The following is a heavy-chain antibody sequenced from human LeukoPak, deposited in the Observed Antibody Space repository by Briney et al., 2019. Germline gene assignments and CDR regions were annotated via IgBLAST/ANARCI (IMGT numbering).Heavy chain of an antibody. J-gene: IGHJ4*02. CDR1: GFTFSSYS. D-gene: IGHD5/OR15-5a*01. CDR3: AKGVEVSDAARH. V-gene: IGHV3-23*01. Sequence: GGSLRLSCAASGFTFSSYSMNWVRQAPGKGLQWVAGISAGGIITYYANSLNGRFTISRDNSKSTLYLHLSSLRVEDTAIYYCAKGVEVSDAARHWGQGALVTVSS. CDR2: ISAGGIIT.